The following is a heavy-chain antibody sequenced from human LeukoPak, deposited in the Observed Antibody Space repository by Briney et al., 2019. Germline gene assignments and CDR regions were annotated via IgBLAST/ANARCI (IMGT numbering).Heavy chain of an antibody. J-gene: IGHJ4*02. CDR1: GFTFSSYA. CDR3: ARAGEPKSGSYPYYFDY. D-gene: IGHD1-26*01. V-gene: IGHV3-30*04. Sequence: GRSLRLSCAASGFTFSSYAMHWVRQAPGKGLEWVAVISYDGSNKYYADSVKGRFTISRDNSKNTLYLQTNSLRAEDTAVYYCARAGEPKSGSYPYYFDYWGQGTLVTVSS. CDR2: ISYDGSNK.